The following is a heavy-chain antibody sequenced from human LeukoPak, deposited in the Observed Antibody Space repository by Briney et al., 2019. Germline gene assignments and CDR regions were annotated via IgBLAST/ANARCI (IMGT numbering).Heavy chain of an antibody. CDR3: ARELDSLGAFDI. Sequence: SETLSLTCTVSGGSISSGGYYWSWIRQHPGKGLEWIGYIYYSGSTYYNPSLKSRVTISVDTSKNQFSLELSSVTAADTAVYYCARELDSLGAFDIWGQGAMVTVSS. D-gene: IGHD1-1*01. CDR1: GGSISSGGYY. J-gene: IGHJ3*02. V-gene: IGHV4-31*03. CDR2: IYYSGST.